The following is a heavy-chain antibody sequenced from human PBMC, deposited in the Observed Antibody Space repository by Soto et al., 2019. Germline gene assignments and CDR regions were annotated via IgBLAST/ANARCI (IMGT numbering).Heavy chain of an antibody. CDR1: GGSFSGYY. CDR2: INHSGST. V-gene: IGHV4-34*01. Sequence: SETLSLTCAVYGGSFSGYYWSWIRQPPGKGLEWIGEINHSGSTNYNPSLKSRVTISVDTSKNQFSLKLSSVTAADTAVYYCARGREPAALRDLDYWGQGTLVTVSS. J-gene: IGHJ4*02. CDR3: ARGREPAALRDLDY. D-gene: IGHD2-2*02.